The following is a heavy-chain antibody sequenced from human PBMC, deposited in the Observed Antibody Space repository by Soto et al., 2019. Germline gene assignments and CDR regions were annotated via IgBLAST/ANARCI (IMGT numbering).Heavy chain of an antibody. CDR1: GGTFSSYA. D-gene: IGHD3-3*01. J-gene: IGHJ6*02. Sequence: GASVKVSCKASGGTFSSYAISWVRQAPGQGLEWMGGIIPIFGTANYAQKFQGRVTITADESTSTTYMEMSSLRSEDTAVYYCARVGIRFLEWLLMVDYYYGMDVWGQGTTVTVSS. CDR2: IIPIFGTA. V-gene: IGHV1-69*13. CDR3: ARVGIRFLEWLLMVDYYYGMDV.